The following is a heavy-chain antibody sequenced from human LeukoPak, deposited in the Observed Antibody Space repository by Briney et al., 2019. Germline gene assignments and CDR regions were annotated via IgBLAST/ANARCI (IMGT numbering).Heavy chain of an antibody. CDR2: ISGSGGST. D-gene: IGHD3-22*01. V-gene: IGHV3-23*01. J-gene: IGHJ4*02. CDR1: GFTFSSYA. Sequence: PGGSLRLSCAASGFTFSSYAISWVRQAPGKGLEWVSAISGSGGSTYYADSVKGRFTISRDNSKNTLYVQMNSLRAEDTAVYYCAKDPYYYDSSGYYYPTFFDYWGQGTLVTVSS. CDR3: AKDPYYYDSSGYYYPTFFDY.